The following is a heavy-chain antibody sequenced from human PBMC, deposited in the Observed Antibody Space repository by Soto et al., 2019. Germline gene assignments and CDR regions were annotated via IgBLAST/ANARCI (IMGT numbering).Heavy chain of an antibody. V-gene: IGHV5-51*01. Sequence: PGESLKISCKGSGYSFTSYWIGWVRQMPGKGLEWMGIIYPGDSDTRYSPSFQGQVTISADKSISTAYLQWSSLKASDTAMYYCARQYEGYCSGGSCNNFDYWGQGTLVTVSS. J-gene: IGHJ4*02. CDR2: IYPGDSDT. CDR1: GYSFTSYW. D-gene: IGHD2-15*01. CDR3: ARQYEGYCSGGSCNNFDY.